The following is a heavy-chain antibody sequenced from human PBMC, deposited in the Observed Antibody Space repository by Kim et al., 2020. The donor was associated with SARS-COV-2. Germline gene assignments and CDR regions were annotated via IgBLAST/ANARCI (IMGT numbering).Heavy chain of an antibody. J-gene: IGHJ5*02. Sequence: KGRFTISRDNSKSTLYLQMNSRRAEDTAVYYCAKRALIATRPGQGFNWFDPWGQGTLVAVSS. V-gene: IGHV3-23*01. D-gene: IGHD3-16*01. CDR3: AKRALIATRPGQGFNWFDP.